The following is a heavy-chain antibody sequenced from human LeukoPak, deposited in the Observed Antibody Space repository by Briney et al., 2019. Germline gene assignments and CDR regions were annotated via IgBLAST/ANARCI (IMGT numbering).Heavy chain of an antibody. CDR3: ALLSIGYSYDY. Sequence: GGSLRLSCAASGFTFSSYGMHWVRQAPGKGLEWVAVISYDGSNKYYADSVKGRFTISRDNSKNTLYLQMNSLRAEDMAVYYCALLSIGYSYDYWGQGTLVTVSS. J-gene: IGHJ4*02. CDR2: ISYDGSNK. D-gene: IGHD5-18*01. V-gene: IGHV3-30*03. CDR1: GFTFSSYG.